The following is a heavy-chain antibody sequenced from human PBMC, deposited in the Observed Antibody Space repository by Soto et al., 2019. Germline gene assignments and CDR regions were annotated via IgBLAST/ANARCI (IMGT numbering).Heavy chain of an antibody. CDR3: ARDQGRQLPNKGGFDP. CDR2: IIPIFGTA. D-gene: IGHD1-26*01. CDR1: GGTFSSYA. Sequence: QVQLVQSGAEVKKPGSSVKVSCKASGGTFSSYAISGVRQAPGQGLEWMGGIIPIFGTANYAQKVQGRVTITADESTSTDYLELSSLRSEDTAVYYCARDQGRQLPNKGGFDPWGQGTLVTVSS. V-gene: IGHV1-69*01. J-gene: IGHJ5*02.